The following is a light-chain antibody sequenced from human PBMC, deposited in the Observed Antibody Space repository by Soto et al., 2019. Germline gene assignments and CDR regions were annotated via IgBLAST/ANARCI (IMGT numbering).Light chain of an antibody. Sequence: EIVLTQSQDTLSLSPGERDTLSCRASQSLSSSYLAWYQQKPGQAPRLLIYGTSIRATGIPDRFSGSGSGTDFTLTITRLEPEDFAVYYCQRFGTSPPWTFGQGTKVDIK. J-gene: IGKJ1*01. CDR2: GTS. CDR3: QRFGTSPPWT. CDR1: QSLSSSY. V-gene: IGKV3-20*01.